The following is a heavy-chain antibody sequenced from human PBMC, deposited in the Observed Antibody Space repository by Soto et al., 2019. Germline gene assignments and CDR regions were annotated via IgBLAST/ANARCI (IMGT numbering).Heavy chain of an antibody. V-gene: IGHV4-39*01. CDR1: GGSISGSNHF. Sequence: QLQLQESGPGLVKSSETLSLSCTVSGGSISGSNHFWGWIRQPPGKGLEWIGSYQYGGSTYYNPSLRSRLTISVDTSKNKFSLKVRSVTAADTAMYSCARQWGRKWFDPWGQGTLVTVSS. CDR2: YQYGGST. J-gene: IGHJ5*02. CDR3: ARQWGRKWFDP. D-gene: IGHD7-27*01.